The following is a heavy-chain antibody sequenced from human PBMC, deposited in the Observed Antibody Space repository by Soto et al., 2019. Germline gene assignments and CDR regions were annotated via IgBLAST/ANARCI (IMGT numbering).Heavy chain of an antibody. V-gene: IGHV4-30-4*01. Sequence: QVQLQESGPGLVKPSQTLSLTCTVSGGSISDGAYYWSWIRQPPGKGLEWIGHIYDSGNTYNNPSLQSRLTISVDTSKNHFSLNLTSVTAADTAVYYCASGLSGDKVDQWGQGTLVTVSS. CDR1: GGSISDGAYY. J-gene: IGHJ4*02. CDR3: ASGLSGDKVDQ. CDR2: IYDSGNT. D-gene: IGHD2-21*01.